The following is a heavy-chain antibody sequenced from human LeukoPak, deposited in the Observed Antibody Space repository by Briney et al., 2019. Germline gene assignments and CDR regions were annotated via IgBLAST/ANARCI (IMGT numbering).Heavy chain of an antibody. V-gene: IGHV1-18*01. Sequence: ASVKVSCKASGYTFTTYGISWVRQAPGQGLEWMGWINTNSGATGYASKLQGRVTMTRDTSTSTAYMEVRSLRSDDTAVYYCARWRGYTGSIDENWFDPWGQGTLVTVSS. CDR1: GYTFTTYG. J-gene: IGHJ5*02. D-gene: IGHD3-3*01. CDR3: ARWRGYTGSIDENWFDP. CDR2: INTNSGAT.